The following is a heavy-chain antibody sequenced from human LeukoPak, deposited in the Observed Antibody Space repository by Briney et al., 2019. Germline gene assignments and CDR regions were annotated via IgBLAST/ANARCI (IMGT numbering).Heavy chain of an antibody. CDR3: ARDMKYYVQGSDYSRHGMDV. Sequence: PGGSLRLSCAASGFTFSNYWMHWVRQAPGKGLVWVSRINSDGRSTKYADSVKGRFAISRDNAKNTLYLQMNSLRAEDTAVYYCARDMKYYVQGSDYSRHGMDVWGQGTTVTVSS. CDR1: GFTFSNYW. V-gene: IGHV3-74*01. D-gene: IGHD3-10*02. CDR2: INSDGRST. J-gene: IGHJ6*02.